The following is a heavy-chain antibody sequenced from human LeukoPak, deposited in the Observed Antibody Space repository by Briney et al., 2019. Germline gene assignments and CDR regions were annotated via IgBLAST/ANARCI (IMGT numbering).Heavy chain of an antibody. CDR3: ATSAAGSKPMRYYMDV. D-gene: IGHD6-13*01. CDR1: GGTFSSYA. Sequence: SVKVSCKASGGTFSSYAISWVRQAPGQGLEWMGGIIPIFGTANYAQKFQGRVTITADKSTSTAYMELSSLRSEDTAVYYCATSAAGSKPMRYYMDVWGKGTTVTVSS. J-gene: IGHJ6*03. V-gene: IGHV1-69*06. CDR2: IIPIFGTA.